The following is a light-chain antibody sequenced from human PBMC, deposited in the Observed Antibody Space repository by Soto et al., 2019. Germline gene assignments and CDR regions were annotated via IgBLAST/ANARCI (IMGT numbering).Light chain of an antibody. J-gene: IGKJ4*01. Sequence: DIQMTQSPSSLSASVGDRVTITCRASQNIRNFLNWYQQKPGKAPSLLIAGASRLQSGVPSRFSGSGSGTDFTLTIVSLQPDDFASYYCQQCCGTPYSFGEGTKVEIK. CDR3: QQCCGTPYS. CDR1: QNIRNF. CDR2: GAS. V-gene: IGKV1-39*01.